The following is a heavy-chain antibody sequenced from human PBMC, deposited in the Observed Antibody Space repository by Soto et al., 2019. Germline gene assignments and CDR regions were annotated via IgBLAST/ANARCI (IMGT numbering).Heavy chain of an antibody. CDR2: ISANDVGT. J-gene: IGHJ4*02. CDR1: GFTLRNYA. D-gene: IGHD1-20*01. CDR3: AKAKNDHNWDKRHTFDY. V-gene: IGHV3-23*01. Sequence: GGSLRLSCEASGFTLRNYAMTWVRQAPGKGLEWVSLISANDVGTYYAESVKTRFTISTDQSRNTVYLQMDSLRADDTAIYYCAKAKNDHNWDKRHTFDYWGQGNLVTVSS.